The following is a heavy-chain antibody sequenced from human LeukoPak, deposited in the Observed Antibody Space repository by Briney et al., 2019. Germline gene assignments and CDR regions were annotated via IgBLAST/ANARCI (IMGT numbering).Heavy chain of an antibody. V-gene: IGHV3-33*01. J-gene: IGHJ6*02. CDR2: IWYDGSNK. D-gene: IGHD4-23*01. Sequence: GRSLRLSCAASGFTFSSYGMHWVRQAPGKGLEWVAVIWYDGSNKYYADSVKGRFTISRDNSKNTLYLQMNSLGAEDTAVYYCAGNSGYYYYYGMDVWGQGTTVTVSS. CDR3: AGNSGYYYYYGMDV. CDR1: GFTFSSYG.